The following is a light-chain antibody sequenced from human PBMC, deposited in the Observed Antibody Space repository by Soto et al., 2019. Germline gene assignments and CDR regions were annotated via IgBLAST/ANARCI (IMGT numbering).Light chain of an antibody. Sequence: QSVLTQPASVSGSPGQSITISCTGTSGDIGGYNYVSWYQQHPGKAPKLLISEVINRPSGVSDRFSGSKSGNTASLTISGLLAEDEADYYCSSYSTDNTPVVFGGGTQLTVL. CDR2: EVI. J-gene: IGLJ2*01. V-gene: IGLV2-14*03. CDR3: SSYSTDNTPVV. CDR1: SGDIGGYNY.